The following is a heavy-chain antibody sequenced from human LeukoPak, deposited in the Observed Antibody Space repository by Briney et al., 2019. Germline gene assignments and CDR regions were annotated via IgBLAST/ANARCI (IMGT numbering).Heavy chain of an antibody. CDR2: TYYRSKWYN. J-gene: IGHJ6*03. D-gene: IGHD6-13*01. CDR1: GDSVSSNIAA. CDR3: ARVGKRMAAAGDYYFYTDV. Sequence: SQTLSLTCAISGDSVSSNIAAWNWIRQSPSRGLEWLGRTYYRSKWYNDYAVSVKSRITINPDTSKNHFSLQLNSVTPEDTAVYYCARVGKRMAAAGDYYFYTDVWGKGTAVTISS. V-gene: IGHV6-1*01.